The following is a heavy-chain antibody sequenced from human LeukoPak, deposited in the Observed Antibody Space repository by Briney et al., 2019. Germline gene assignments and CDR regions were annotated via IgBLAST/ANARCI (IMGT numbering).Heavy chain of an antibody. V-gene: IGHV3-48*03. CDR2: ISSSGSTI. CDR3: ARGGGLLGYCSSTSCYELDY. CDR1: GFTFSSYE. Sequence: GGSLRLSCAASGFTFSSYEMNWVRQAPGKGLEWGSYISSSGSTIYYADSVKGRFTISRDNAKNSLYLQMNSLRAEDTAVYYCARGGGLLGYCSSTSCYELDYWGQGTLVTVSS. D-gene: IGHD2-2*01. J-gene: IGHJ4*02.